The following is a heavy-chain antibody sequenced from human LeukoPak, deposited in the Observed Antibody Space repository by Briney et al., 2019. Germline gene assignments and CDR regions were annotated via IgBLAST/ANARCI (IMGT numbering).Heavy chain of an antibody. CDR2: IYSGGTT. D-gene: IGHD6-13*01. V-gene: IGHV3-53*01. Sequence: PGGSLRLSCVASGFTVSSNYMSWVRQAPGKGLEWVSIIYSGGTTYNADSVKGRFTISRDNSKNTLYLQMNSLRAEDTAVYYCAKRAGSSSWPTQFDYWGQGTLVSVSS. CDR3: AKRAGSSSWPTQFDY. J-gene: IGHJ4*02. CDR1: GFTVSSNY.